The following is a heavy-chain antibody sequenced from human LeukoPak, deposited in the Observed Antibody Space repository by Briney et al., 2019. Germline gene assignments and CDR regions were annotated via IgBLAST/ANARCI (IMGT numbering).Heavy chain of an antibody. Sequence: PSETLSLTCAVYGGSFSGYYWSWIRQPPGKGLEWIGEINHSGSTNYNPSLKSRVTISVDTSKNQFSLKLSSVTAADTAVYYCARGRSWRLRLGELSLYYFDYWGQGTLVTVSS. CDR1: GGSFSGYY. CDR2: INHSGST. V-gene: IGHV4-34*01. CDR3: ARGRSWRLRLGELSLYYFDY. J-gene: IGHJ4*02. D-gene: IGHD3-16*02.